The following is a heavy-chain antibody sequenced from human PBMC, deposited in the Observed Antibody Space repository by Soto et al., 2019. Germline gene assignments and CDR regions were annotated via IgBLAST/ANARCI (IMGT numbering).Heavy chain of an antibody. CDR3: AREKGHSNPFDF. D-gene: IGHD4-4*01. CDR2: VSDSGST. J-gene: IGHJ4*02. V-gene: IGHV4-59*01. Sequence: PSETLSLTCTVSGGSIDYYYWSWIRQPPGKGLEWIGCVSDSGSTNYNPSLRSRVTISVDTSKNRFSLNVNSVTAADTAVYFCAREKGHSNPFDFWGPGMLVTVSS. CDR1: GGSIDYYY.